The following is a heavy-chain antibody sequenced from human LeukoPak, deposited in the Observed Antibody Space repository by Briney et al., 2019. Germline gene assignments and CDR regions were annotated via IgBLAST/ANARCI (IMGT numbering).Heavy chain of an antibody. CDR1: GFTFDDYA. J-gene: IGHJ4*02. CDR3: AKDINWSGSYYGFDC. CDR2: ISGDGGST. Sequence: GGSLRLSCAASGFTFDDYAMHWVRQAPGKGLEWVSLISGDGGSTYYADSVKGRFTISRDNSKNSLYLQMNSLRTEDTALYYCAKDINWSGSYYGFDCWGQGTLVTVSS. V-gene: IGHV3-43*02. D-gene: IGHD1-26*01.